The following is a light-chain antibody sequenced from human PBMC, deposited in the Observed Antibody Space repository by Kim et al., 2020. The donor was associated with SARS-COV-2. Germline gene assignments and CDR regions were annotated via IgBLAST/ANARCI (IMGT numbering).Light chain of an antibody. CDR3: CSYAGSYTLV. V-gene: IGLV2-11*01. CDR1: SSDVGGYNY. J-gene: IGLJ3*02. CDR2: DVS. Sequence: QSALTQPRSVSGSPGQSVTISCTGTSSDVGGYNYVSWYQQHPGKAPKLMIYDVSKRPSGVPDRFSGSKPGNTASLTISGLQAEDEADYYCCSYAGSYTLVFGGGTQLTVL.